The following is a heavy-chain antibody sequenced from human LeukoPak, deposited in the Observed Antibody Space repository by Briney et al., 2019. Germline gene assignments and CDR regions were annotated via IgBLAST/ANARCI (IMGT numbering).Heavy chain of an antibody. CDR3: ARVGDMTTVLLSGTYYFDY. Sequence: ASVKVSCKASGYTFTDYYMHWVRQSPGQGLEWMGWINPNSGGTIYARKFQGRVTMTRDTSISTAYMELSRLRSDDTAVYYCARVGDMTTVLLSGTYYFDYWGQGTLVTVSS. D-gene: IGHD4-11*01. V-gene: IGHV1-2*02. CDR1: GYTFTDYY. CDR2: INPNSGGT. J-gene: IGHJ4*02.